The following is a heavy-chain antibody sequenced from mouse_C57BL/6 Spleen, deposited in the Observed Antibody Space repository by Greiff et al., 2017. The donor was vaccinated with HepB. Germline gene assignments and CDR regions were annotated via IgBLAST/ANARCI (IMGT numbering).Heavy chain of an antibody. V-gene: IGHV1-26*01. CDR3: ARGPYDYVLAY. CDR2: INPNNGGT. CDR1: GYTFTDYY. D-gene: IGHD2-4*01. J-gene: IGHJ3*01. Sequence: EVQLQQSGPELVKPGASVKISCKASGYTFTDYYMNWVKQSHGKSLEWIGDINPNNGGTSYNQKFKGKATLTVDKSSSTAYMELRSLTSEDSAVYYCARGPYDYVLAYWGQGTLVTVSA.